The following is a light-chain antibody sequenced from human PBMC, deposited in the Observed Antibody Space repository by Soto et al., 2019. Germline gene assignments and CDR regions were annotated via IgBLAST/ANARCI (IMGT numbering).Light chain of an antibody. CDR2: DNS. CDR3: QSYDSSLSGWV. J-gene: IGLJ3*02. Sequence: QSVLTQPPSVSGAPGQRVTISCTGTSSNIGAGYVLHWFQQLPGTAPKLLIYDNSNRPSGVPDRFSVSKSGTSASLAITGLHTEDEADYYCQSYDSSLSGWVFGGGTQLTVL. V-gene: IGLV1-40*01. CDR1: SSNIGAGYV.